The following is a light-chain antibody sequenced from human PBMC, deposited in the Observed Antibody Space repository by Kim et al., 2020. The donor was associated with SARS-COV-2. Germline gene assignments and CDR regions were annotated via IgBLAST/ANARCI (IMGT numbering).Light chain of an antibody. CDR3: SSYTSSSTLP. CDR2: DVT. Sequence: GQSITISCTGTSSDVGGYNFVSWYQQHPGKAPKLMIYDVTNRPPGVSNRFSGSKSGNTASLTISGLQAEDEADYYCSSYTSSSTLPFGTGTKVTVL. J-gene: IGLJ1*01. CDR1: SSDVGGYNF. V-gene: IGLV2-14*03.